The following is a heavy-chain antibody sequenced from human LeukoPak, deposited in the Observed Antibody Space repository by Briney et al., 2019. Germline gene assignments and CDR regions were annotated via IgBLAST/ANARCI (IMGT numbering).Heavy chain of an antibody. Sequence: ASVKVSCKASGGTFSSYAISWVRQAPGQGLEWMGGIIPIFGTANYAQKFQGRVTITTDESTSTAYMELNSLRAEDTAVYYCARDTGPPSEFQHVDSWGQGTLVTFSS. CDR2: IIPIFGTA. D-gene: IGHD1-1*01. CDR1: GGTFSSYA. V-gene: IGHV1-69*05. CDR3: ARDTGPPSEFQHVDS. J-gene: IGHJ4*02.